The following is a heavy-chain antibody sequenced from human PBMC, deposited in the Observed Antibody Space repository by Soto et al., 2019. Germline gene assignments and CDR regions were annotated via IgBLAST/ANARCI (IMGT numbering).Heavy chain of an antibody. CDR3: ARVGWGYDYVWGRCFAY. CDR1: AFSFSSHW. J-gene: IGHJ4*02. Sequence: EVHLVASGGGLVQPGGSLRLSCAASAFSFSSHWMSWVRQAPGKGLEWVANIKEDGSEKYYVDSVKGRFTISRNNAKNSVYLQMTSLRVDDTAVYYCARVGWGYDYVWGRCFAYWGRGTLVVVSS. D-gene: IGHD3-16*01. V-gene: IGHV3-7*01. CDR2: IKEDGSEK.